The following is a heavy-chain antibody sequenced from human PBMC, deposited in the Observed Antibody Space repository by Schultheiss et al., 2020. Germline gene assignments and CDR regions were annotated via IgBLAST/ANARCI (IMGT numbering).Heavy chain of an antibody. J-gene: IGHJ4*02. CDR2: ISGSSSSTI. Sequence: GGSLRLSCAASGFTFNSHAMSWVRQAPGKGLAWVSGISGSSSSTIYYADSVKGRFTISRDNAKNSLYLQMNSLRDEDTAVYYCAREGSSSWYYSDCWGQGTLVTVSS. D-gene: IGHD6-13*01. V-gene: IGHV3-48*02. CDR3: AREGSSSWYYSDC. CDR1: GFTFNSHA.